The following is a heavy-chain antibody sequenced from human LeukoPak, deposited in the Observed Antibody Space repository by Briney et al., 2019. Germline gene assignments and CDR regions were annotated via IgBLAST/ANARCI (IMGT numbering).Heavy chain of an antibody. CDR1: GVSISSGGYY. CDR3: ARVALDYGLDHNFDY. V-gene: IGHV4-31*03. J-gene: IGHJ4*02. D-gene: IGHD4-17*01. CDR2: IYYSGST. Sequence: ASETLSLTCTVSGVSISSGGYYWSWLRQHPGKGLEWIGYIYYSGSTYYNPSLKSRVTISVDTSKNQFSLKLSSVTAADTAVYYCARVALDYGLDHNFDYWGQGTLVTVSS.